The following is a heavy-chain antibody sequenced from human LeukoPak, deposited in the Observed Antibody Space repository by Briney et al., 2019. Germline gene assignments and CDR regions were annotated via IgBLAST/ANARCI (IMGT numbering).Heavy chain of an antibody. Sequence: GGSLRLSCAASGFTFSSYAMHWVRQAPGKGLEWVAVISYDGSNKYYADSVKGRFTISRDNSKNTLYLQMNSPRAEDTAVYYCAREEAGSGSYYNVYWGQGTLVTVSS. V-gene: IGHV3-30*04. J-gene: IGHJ4*02. CDR1: GFTFSSYA. CDR3: AREEAGSGSYYNVY. D-gene: IGHD3-10*01. CDR2: ISYDGSNK.